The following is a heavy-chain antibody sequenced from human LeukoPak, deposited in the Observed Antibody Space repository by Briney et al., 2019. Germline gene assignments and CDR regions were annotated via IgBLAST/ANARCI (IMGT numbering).Heavy chain of an antibody. D-gene: IGHD1-26*01. J-gene: IGHJ4*02. Sequence: GRSLRLSCAASGFSFDDYAMHWVRQAPGKGLEWVSGISWNSDTIGYVDSVKDRFTISRDNAKNSLYLQMNSLRAEDTALYYCAKDISGTYLAALDYWGQGTLVTVSS. V-gene: IGHV3-9*01. CDR2: ISWNSDTI. CDR3: AKDISGTYLAALDY. CDR1: GFSFDDYA.